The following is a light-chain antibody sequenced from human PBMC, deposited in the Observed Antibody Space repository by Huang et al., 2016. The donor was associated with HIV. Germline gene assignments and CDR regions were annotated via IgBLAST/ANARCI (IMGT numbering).Light chain of an antibody. J-gene: IGKJ1*01. V-gene: IGKV1-5*03. CDR1: QSIGTW. CDR3: QHYNSFPWT. Sequence: DIQMTQSSATLSASVGDRVTITCRASQSIGTWLAWYQQKSGKAPNLLIYDASTLESGVPSRFSGGGSGTEFTLTINSLQPDDFASYYCQHYNSFPWTFGQGTKVEV. CDR2: DAS.